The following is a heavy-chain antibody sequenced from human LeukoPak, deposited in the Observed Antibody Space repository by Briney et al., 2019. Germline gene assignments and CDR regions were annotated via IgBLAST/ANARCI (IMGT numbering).Heavy chain of an antibody. CDR2: ISYDGSNK. CDR3: AKDGVVYYYDSSGYYYFDY. CDR1: GFTFSSYG. D-gene: IGHD3-22*01. V-gene: IGHV3-30*18. J-gene: IGHJ4*02. Sequence: QTGGSLRLSCAASGFTFSSYGMHWVRQAPGKGLEWVAVISYDGSNKYYADSVEGRFTISRDNSKNTLYLQMNSLRAEDTAVYYCAKDGVVYYYDSSGYYYFDYWGQGTLVTVSS.